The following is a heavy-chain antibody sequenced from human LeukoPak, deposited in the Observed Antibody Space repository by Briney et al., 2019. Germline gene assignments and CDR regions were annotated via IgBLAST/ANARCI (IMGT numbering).Heavy chain of an antibody. V-gene: IGHV3-74*01. J-gene: IGHJ6*02. Sequence: GGSLRLSCPASRFTFSNHYMHWVRQAPGKGLVSVSRIDPNGRYTSYADSVKGRFTISRDNAKNTLYLQMNTLGAEDTALYYCVRGSTDWNGMDVWGQGTTVTVSS. CDR3: VRGSTDWNGMDV. D-gene: IGHD6-19*01. CDR1: RFTFSNHY. CDR2: IDPNGRYT.